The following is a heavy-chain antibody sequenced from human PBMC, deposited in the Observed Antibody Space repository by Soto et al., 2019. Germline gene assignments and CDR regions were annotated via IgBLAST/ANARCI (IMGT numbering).Heavy chain of an antibody. D-gene: IGHD6-13*01. Sequence: GASVKVSCKASGGTFSSYAISWVRQAPGQGIEWMGGIIPIFGTANYAQKFQGRVTITADESTSTAYMELSSLRSEDTDVYYCARNKWYSSSWYWFWFDPWGQGTLVTVSS. CDR3: ARNKWYSSSWYWFWFDP. CDR1: GGTFSSYA. V-gene: IGHV1-69*13. J-gene: IGHJ5*02. CDR2: IIPIFGTA.